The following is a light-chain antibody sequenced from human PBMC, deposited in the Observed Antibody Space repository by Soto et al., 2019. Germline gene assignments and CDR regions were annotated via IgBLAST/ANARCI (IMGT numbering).Light chain of an antibody. V-gene: IGLV2-23*02. Sequence: QSVLTQPASVSGSPGQSITISCTGISSVVGSYNLVSWYQQHPGKAPKLMIYEVSKRPSGLSNRFSASKSGNTASLTISGLQAEDEADYYCCSYARSSTYVFGTGTKATVL. CDR3: CSYARSSTYV. CDR1: SSVVGSYNL. CDR2: EVS. J-gene: IGLJ1*01.